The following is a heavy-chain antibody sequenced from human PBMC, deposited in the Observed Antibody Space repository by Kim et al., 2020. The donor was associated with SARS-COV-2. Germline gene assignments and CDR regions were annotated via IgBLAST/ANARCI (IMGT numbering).Heavy chain of an antibody. Sequence: NPSLKIRVTRSVDKSKNQFSLKLSSVTAADTAVYYCASQDYDILTGPRYFWGQGTLVTVSS. CDR3: ASQDYDILTGPRYF. J-gene: IGHJ4*02. V-gene: IGHV4-34*01. D-gene: IGHD3-9*01.